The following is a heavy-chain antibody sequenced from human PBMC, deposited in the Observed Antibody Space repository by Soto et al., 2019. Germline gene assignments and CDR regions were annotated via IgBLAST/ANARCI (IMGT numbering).Heavy chain of an antibody. D-gene: IGHD3-3*01. CDR2: ISPSSRYI. Sequence: EVQLVESGGGLVKPGGSLRVSCAASGFTFSSYNMNWVRQAPGKGLEWASSISPSSRYIYYADSLKGRFTISRDNAKNSLYLQMDSQRADDTAVYYCARDRFGEVSRPFDFWGQGPLVTVSS. CDR3: ARDRFGEVSRPFDF. V-gene: IGHV3-21*01. CDR1: GFTFSSYN. J-gene: IGHJ4*02.